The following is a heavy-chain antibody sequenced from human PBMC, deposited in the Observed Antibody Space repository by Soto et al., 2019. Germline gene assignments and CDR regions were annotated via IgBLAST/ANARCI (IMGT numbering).Heavy chain of an antibody. V-gene: IGHV1-18*01. J-gene: IGHJ6*04. CDR2: ISAYNGNT. CDR3: ERETEGYFDWLPYYYYGMDV. D-gene: IGHD3-9*01. CDR1: GYTFTSYG. Sequence: QVQLVQSGAEVKKPGASVKVSCKASGYTFTSYGISWVRQAPGQGLEWMGWISAYNGNTNYAQKLQGRVTMTTDTSTSTAYRELRSLRSDDTAVYYCERETEGYFDWLPYYYYGMDVWGKGTTVTVSS.